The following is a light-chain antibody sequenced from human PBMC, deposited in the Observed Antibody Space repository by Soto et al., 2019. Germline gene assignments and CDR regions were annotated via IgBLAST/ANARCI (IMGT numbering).Light chain of an antibody. J-gene: IGKJ1*01. CDR2: AAS. CDR3: LQHKNYPWT. V-gene: IGKV1-17*01. CDR1: QGIRSD. Sequence: DIQMTQSPSSLSASVGDRVTITCRASQGIRSDLGWYQQKPGKAPKRLIYAASSLQSGVPSRFSGSGSGTEFTRTISSLQPEDFATYYCLQHKNYPWTFGQGTKVEIK.